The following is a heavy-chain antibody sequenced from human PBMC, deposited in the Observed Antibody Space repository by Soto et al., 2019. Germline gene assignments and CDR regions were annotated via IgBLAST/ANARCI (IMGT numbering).Heavy chain of an antibody. V-gene: IGHV4-59*01. CDR3: ARDHQYSSSRTLWFDT. D-gene: IGHD6-13*01. CDR1: GGSISSYY. J-gene: IGHJ5*02. CDR2: IYYSGST. Sequence: SETLSLTCTVSGGSISSYYWSWIRQPPGKGLEWIGYIYYSGSTNYNPSLKSRVTISVDTSKNQFSLKLSSVTAADTAVYYCARDHQYSSSRTLWFDTWGQGTLVTVSS.